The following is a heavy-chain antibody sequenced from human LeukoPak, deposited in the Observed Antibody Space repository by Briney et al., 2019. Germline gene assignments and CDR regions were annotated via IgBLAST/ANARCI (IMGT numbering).Heavy chain of an antibody. J-gene: IGHJ4*02. V-gene: IGHV3-21*01. CDR3: ARDIVATMGGRDY. Sequence: GGCLRLSCAASGFTFSSYSMNWVRQAPGKGLEWVSSISSCSSYIYYADSVKGRFTISRDNAKNSLYLQMNSLRAEDTAVYYCARDIVATMGGRDYWGQGTLVTPSS. D-gene: IGHD5-12*01. CDR2: ISSCSSYI. CDR1: GFTFSSYS.